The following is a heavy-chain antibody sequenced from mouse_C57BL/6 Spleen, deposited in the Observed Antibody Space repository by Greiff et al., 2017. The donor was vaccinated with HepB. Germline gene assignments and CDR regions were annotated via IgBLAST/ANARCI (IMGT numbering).Heavy chain of an antibody. Sequence: VQLQQSGAELVRPGSSVKLSCKASGYTFTSYWMDWVKQRPGQGLEWIGNIYPSDSETHYNQKFKDKATLTVDKSSSTAYMQLSSLTSEDSAVYYCARDGYGTGFDYWGQGTTLTVSS. CDR1: GYTFTSYW. J-gene: IGHJ2*01. D-gene: IGHD2-3*01. CDR2: IYPSDSET. V-gene: IGHV1-61*01. CDR3: ARDGYGTGFDY.